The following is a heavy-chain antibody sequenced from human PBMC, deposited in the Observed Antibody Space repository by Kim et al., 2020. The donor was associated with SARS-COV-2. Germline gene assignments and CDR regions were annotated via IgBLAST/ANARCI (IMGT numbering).Heavy chain of an antibody. D-gene: IGHD1-26*01. J-gene: IGHJ4*02. V-gene: IGHV1-8*01. CDR3: ARGRGRGSLRSGKFFDY. Sequence: ASVKVSCKASGYTFTSYDINWVRQATGQGLEWMGWMNPNSGNTGYAQKFQGRVTMTRNTSISTAYMELSSLRSEDTAVYYCARGRGRGSLRSGKFFDYWGQGTLVTVSS. CDR2: MNPNSGNT. CDR1: GYTFTSYD.